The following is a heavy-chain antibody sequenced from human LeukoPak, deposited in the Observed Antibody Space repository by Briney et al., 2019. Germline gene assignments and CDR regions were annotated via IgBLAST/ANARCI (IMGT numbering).Heavy chain of an antibody. J-gene: IGHJ6*02. CDR1: GFTFSSSG. D-gene: IGHD2-15*01. CDR2: ISYDGSNK. V-gene: IGHV3-30*18. Sequence: GGSLRLSCAASGFTFSSSGMHWVRQAPGKGLEWVAVISYDGSNKYYADSVKGRFTISRDNSKNTLYLQMNSLRAEDTAVYYCAKAPLRYCSGGSCYTGGYYYYGMDVWGQGTTVTVSS. CDR3: AKAPLRYCSGGSCYTGGYYYYGMDV.